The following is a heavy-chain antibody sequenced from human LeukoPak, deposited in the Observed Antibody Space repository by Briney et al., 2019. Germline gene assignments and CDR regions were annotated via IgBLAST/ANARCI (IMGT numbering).Heavy chain of an antibody. Sequence: SETLSLTCTASGCAVSGYYWSWIRQPPGKGLEWIGYISYSGNTNYNPSSKNRVTISVDTTKNQFSLKVSSVTAADTAVYYCARGAARGVTTLDYWGQGTLVTVSS. J-gene: IGHJ4*02. CDR3: ARGAARGVTTLDY. CDR1: GCAVSGYY. V-gene: IGHV4-59*02. D-gene: IGHD4-17*01. CDR2: ISYSGNT.